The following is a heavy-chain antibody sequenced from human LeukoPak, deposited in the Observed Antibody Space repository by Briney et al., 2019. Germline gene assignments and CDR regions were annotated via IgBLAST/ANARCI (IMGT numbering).Heavy chain of an antibody. Sequence: GGSLRLSCAASGFTFSSYGMHWVRQAPGKGLEWVAVIPYDGSNKYYADSVKGRFTISRDNSKNTLYLQMNSLRAEDTAVYYCAKDGGQQLVVRPDYWGQGTLVTVSS. J-gene: IGHJ4*02. D-gene: IGHD6-13*01. V-gene: IGHV3-30*18. CDR3: AKDGGQQLVVRPDY. CDR2: IPYDGSNK. CDR1: GFTFSSYG.